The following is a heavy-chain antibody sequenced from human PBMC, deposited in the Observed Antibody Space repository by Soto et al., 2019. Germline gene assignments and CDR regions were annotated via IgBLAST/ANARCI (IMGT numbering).Heavy chain of an antibody. J-gene: IGHJ4*02. Sequence: GGSLRLSCTASGFTFGDYAMSWFRQAPGKGLEWVGFIRSKAYGGTTEYAASVKGRFTISRDDSKSIAYLQMNSLKTEDTAVYYCTRAEIQDYYDSSGPPTSNEYWGQGTLVTVSS. CDR1: GFTFGDYA. CDR3: TRAEIQDYYDSSGPPTSNEY. V-gene: IGHV3-49*03. D-gene: IGHD3-22*01. CDR2: IRSKAYGGTT.